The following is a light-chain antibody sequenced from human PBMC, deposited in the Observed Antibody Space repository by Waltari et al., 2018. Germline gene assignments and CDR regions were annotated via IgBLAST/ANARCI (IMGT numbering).Light chain of an antibody. Sequence: QSALTQPASVSGSPGQSITISCTGTSRDIGGYTYLSWYQQHPGKAPNVVIFDISYRPSGVSSRFSGSKSGNTASLTISGLQAEDEADYYCTSYTSSHGLVFGTGTKVTVL. V-gene: IGLV2-14*03. CDR2: DIS. CDR1: SRDIGGYTY. J-gene: IGLJ1*01. CDR3: TSYTSSHGLV.